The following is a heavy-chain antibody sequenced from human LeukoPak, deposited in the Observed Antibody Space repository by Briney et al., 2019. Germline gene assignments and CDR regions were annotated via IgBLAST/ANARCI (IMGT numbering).Heavy chain of an antibody. Sequence: SETLSLTYPVYGGSFSGYYWTWIRQPPGKGLEWIGEINHSGGTNYNPSLKSRVTISVDTSKNQFSLKLSSVTAADAAVYYCASRGYCSSTSCPPPEYSGEGTLVTVSS. J-gene: IGHJ4*02. CDR1: GGSFSGYY. CDR2: INHSGGT. V-gene: IGHV4-34*01. D-gene: IGHD2-2*01. CDR3: ASRGYCSSTSCPPPEY.